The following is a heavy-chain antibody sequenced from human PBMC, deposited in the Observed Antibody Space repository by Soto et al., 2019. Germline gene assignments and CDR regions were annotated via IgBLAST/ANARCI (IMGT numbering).Heavy chain of an antibody. Sequence: GGSLRLSCVASGFTFSSYEMNWVRQAPGKGLEWVSYISSSGASIYYADSVKGRFTISRDSAKKSLYLQMSSLRAGDTAVYYCARGNSPVNVYWGQGNLVTVSS. D-gene: IGHD2-21*01. CDR2: ISSSGASI. CDR1: GFTFSSYE. CDR3: ARGNSPVNVY. V-gene: IGHV3-48*03. J-gene: IGHJ4*02.